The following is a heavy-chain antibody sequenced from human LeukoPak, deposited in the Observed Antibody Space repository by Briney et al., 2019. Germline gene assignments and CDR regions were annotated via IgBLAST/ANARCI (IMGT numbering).Heavy chain of an antibody. CDR2: IWYDGSNE. V-gene: IGHV3-33*01. J-gene: IGHJ6*02. D-gene: IGHD6-6*01. CDR1: GFTFSIYG. CDR3: AREEYTNGMDV. Sequence: PGRSLRLSCAASGFTFSIYGIHWVRQAPGKGLEWVALIWYDGSNENYADSVKGRFTISRDNAKNSLYLQMNSLRAEDTAVYYCAREEYTNGMDVWGQGTTVTVSS.